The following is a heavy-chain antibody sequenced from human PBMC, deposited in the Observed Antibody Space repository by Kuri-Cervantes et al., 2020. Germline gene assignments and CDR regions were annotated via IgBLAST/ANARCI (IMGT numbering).Heavy chain of an antibody. Sequence: GESLKISCAASGFTFSSYSMNWVRQAPGKGLEWVSSISSSSSYIYYADSVKGRFTISRDNSKNTLYLQMNSLRAEDTAVYYCARDPAAVAEAFDIWGQGTMVTVSS. CDR2: ISSSSSYI. CDR1: GFTFSSYS. D-gene: IGHD6-19*01. J-gene: IGHJ3*02. V-gene: IGHV3-21*01. CDR3: ARDPAAVAEAFDI.